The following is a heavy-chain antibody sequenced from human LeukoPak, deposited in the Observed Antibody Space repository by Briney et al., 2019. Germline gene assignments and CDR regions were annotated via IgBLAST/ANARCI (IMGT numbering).Heavy chain of an antibody. Sequence: GGSLRLSCAASGFTFSSYSMNWVRQAPGKGLEWVSAISGSGGSTYYADSVRGRFTISRDNSKNTLYLQMNSLRAEDTAVYFCAKDKGGYYYYMDVWGKGTTVTVSS. V-gene: IGHV3-23*01. CDR2: ISGSGGST. J-gene: IGHJ6*03. CDR1: GFTFSSYS. CDR3: AKDKGGYYYYMDV.